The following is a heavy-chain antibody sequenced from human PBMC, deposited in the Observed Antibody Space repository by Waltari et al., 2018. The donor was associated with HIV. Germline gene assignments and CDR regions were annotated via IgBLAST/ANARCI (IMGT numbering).Heavy chain of an antibody. D-gene: IGHD3-3*01. Sequence: QVLLVQSGAEVKKPGASVKVSCKASGYTFTDYYVHWVRQAPGQGLEWMGRIHPNSGGTNHAQKFQGRVSVTRDTSISTVYMELSRLTSDDTAVYYCARTYKSTWYDFVYWGQGTLVTVSS. CDR1: GYTFTDYY. CDR2: IHPNSGGT. J-gene: IGHJ4*02. CDR3: ARTYKSTWYDFVY. V-gene: IGHV1-2*06.